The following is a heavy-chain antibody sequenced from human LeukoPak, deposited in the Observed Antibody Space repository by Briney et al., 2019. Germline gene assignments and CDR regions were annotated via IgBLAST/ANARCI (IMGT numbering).Heavy chain of an antibody. CDR3: ARDRPLLSGWSWFDP. Sequence: SETLSLTCAVSGYSISSGYYWGWIRQPPGKGLEWIGTIYYGGTTFYTPSPKSRVTMSLDTSKNQFSLKLTSVTAADTAVYYCARDRPLLSGWSWFDPWGQGTLVTVYS. V-gene: IGHV4-38-2*02. J-gene: IGHJ5*02. D-gene: IGHD6-19*01. CDR2: IYYGGTT. CDR1: GYSISSGYY.